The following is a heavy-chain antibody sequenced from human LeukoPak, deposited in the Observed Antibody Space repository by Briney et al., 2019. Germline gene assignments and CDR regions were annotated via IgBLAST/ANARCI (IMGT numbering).Heavy chain of an antibody. CDR3: ARVRYMDV. Sequence: ASVKVSCKASGYIFIDYQINWVRQAPGQGLEWMAWMNPKSGDTGYEQKFQGRVTITRDSSISTVYMELSSLRSEDTALYYCARVRYMDVWGKGTTVTVSS. CDR1: GYIFIDYQ. CDR2: MNPKSGDT. V-gene: IGHV1-8*02. J-gene: IGHJ6*03.